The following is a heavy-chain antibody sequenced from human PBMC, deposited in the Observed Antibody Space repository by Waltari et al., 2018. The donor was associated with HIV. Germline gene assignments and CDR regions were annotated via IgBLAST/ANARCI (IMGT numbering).Heavy chain of an antibody. CDR3: AKSGSGTPYDAFDI. Sequence: EVQLVESRGGLVQPGRSLRLSCQASGFTFDDSAMHWVRPAPGKGLEWVSGISWNSGSIGYADSVKGRFTISRDNAKNSLYLQMNSLRAEDTALYYCAKSGSGTPYDAFDIWGQGTMVTVSS. CDR2: ISWNSGSI. J-gene: IGHJ3*02. V-gene: IGHV3-9*01. D-gene: IGHD6-19*01. CDR1: GFTFDDSA.